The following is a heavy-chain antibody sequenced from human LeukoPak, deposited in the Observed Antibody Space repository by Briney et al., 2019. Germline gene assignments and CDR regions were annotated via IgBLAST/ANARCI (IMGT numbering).Heavy chain of an antibody. J-gene: IGHJ4*02. CDR2: IIPIFGTA. CDR3: AGGYRYGYVGY. Sequence: SVKVSCKASGGTFSSYAISWVRQAPGQGLEWMGGIIPIFGTANYAQKFQGRVTITTDESTSTAYMELSSLRSEDTAEYYRAGGYRYGYVGYWGQGTLVTVSS. CDR1: GGTFSSYA. V-gene: IGHV1-69*05. D-gene: IGHD5-18*01.